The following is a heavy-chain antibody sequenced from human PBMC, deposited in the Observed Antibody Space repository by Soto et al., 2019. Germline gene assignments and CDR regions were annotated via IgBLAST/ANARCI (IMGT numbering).Heavy chain of an antibody. D-gene: IGHD3-16*01. Sequence: QVHLVESGGGVVQPGRSLRLSCAASGFTFSSHGMHWVRQAPGKGLEWVAFIWHDGGNKFYAESVKGRFTISRDNSKNTLYLQMTSLSAEDTAMYYCARDGDVNTGFGKDYWGQGTLVTVSS. CDR3: ARDGDVNTGFGKDY. V-gene: IGHV3-33*01. J-gene: IGHJ4*02. CDR2: IWHDGGNK. CDR1: GFTFSSHG.